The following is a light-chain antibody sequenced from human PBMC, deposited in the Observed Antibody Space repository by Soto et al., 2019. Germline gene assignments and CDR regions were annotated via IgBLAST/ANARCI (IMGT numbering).Light chain of an antibody. CDR3: CSYAGSRTFV. CDR2: EVT. J-gene: IGLJ1*01. CDR1: SSDVGRYNY. V-gene: IGLV2-23*02. Sequence: QSALTQPDSVSGSPGQSITISCTGTSSDVGRYNYVSWYQQHPGKAPKLMIYEVTNRPSGVSNRFSGSKSGNTASLTITGLQADDEADYYCCSYAGSRTFVFGSGTKLTVL.